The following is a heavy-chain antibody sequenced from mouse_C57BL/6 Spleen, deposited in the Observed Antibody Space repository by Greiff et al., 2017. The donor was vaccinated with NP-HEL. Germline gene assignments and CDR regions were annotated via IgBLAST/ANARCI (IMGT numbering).Heavy chain of an antibody. CDR3: ARNGGWLLLTTFYAMDY. J-gene: IGHJ4*01. D-gene: IGHD2-3*01. Sequence: VQVVESGPGLVQPSQSLSITCTVSGFSLTSYGVHWVRQSPGKGLEWLGVIWSGGSTDYNAAFISRLSISKDNSKSQVFFKMNSLQADDTAIYYCARNGGWLLLTTFYAMDYWGQGTSVTVSS. V-gene: IGHV2-2*01. CDR2: IWSGGST. CDR1: GFSLTSYG.